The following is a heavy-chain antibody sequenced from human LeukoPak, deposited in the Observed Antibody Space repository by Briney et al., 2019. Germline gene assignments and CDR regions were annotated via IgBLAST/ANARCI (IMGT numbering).Heavy chain of an antibody. V-gene: IGHV1-18*01. CDR3: ARAASWIGELSKVPFDY. D-gene: IGHD3-10*01. Sequence: ASVKVSCKASGYTFTSYGIIWVRQAPGQGLEWMGWISTYNDNTNSAQKLQGRVTMTTDTSTSTAYMELRSLRSDDTAVYYCARAASWIGELSKVPFDYWGQGTLVTVSS. CDR2: ISTYNDNT. J-gene: IGHJ4*02. CDR1: GYTFTSYG.